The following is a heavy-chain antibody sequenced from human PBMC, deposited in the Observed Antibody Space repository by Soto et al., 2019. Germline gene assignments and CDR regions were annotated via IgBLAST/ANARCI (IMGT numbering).Heavy chain of an antibody. J-gene: IGHJ4*02. Sequence: QLQLVESGGGVVQPGRSLRLSCAASGFTFSSYGMHWVRQAPGQGLEWVAVIWYDGSNKYYADSVKGRFTISRDNSKNTLYLQRNSVRAEDTAVYYCARDRGGDQGYCSGGSCYSNYFDYWGQGTLVTVSS. CDR1: GFTFSSYG. V-gene: IGHV3-33*01. CDR2: IWYDGSNK. D-gene: IGHD2-15*01. CDR3: ARDRGGDQGYCSGGSCYSNYFDY.